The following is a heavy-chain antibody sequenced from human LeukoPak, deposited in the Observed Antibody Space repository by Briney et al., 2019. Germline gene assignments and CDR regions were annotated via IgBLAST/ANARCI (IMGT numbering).Heavy chain of an antibody. Sequence: ASVKVSCKASGGTFSSYAISWVRQAPGQGLEWMGRIIPIFGIANYAQKFQGRVTITADKSTSTAYMELSSLRSEDTAVYYCARDSGYGSEINLFDPWGQGTLVTVSS. V-gene: IGHV1-69*04. CDR1: GGTFSSYA. CDR2: IIPIFGIA. CDR3: ARDSGYGSEINLFDP. J-gene: IGHJ5*02. D-gene: IGHD3-10*01.